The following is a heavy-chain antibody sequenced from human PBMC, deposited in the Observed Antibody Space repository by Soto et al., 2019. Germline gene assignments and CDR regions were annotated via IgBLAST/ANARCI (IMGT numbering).Heavy chain of an antibody. CDR1: GFTFSSYA. CDR2: ISGSGGST. CDR3: ARVGHYYDFWSGPLYMDV. J-gene: IGHJ6*03. V-gene: IGHV3-23*01. D-gene: IGHD3-3*01. Sequence: LRLSCAASGFTFSSYAMSWVRQAPGKGLEWVSAISGSGGSTYYADSVKGRFTISRDNSKNTLYLQMGSLRAEDMAVYYCARVGHYYDFWSGPLYMDVWGKGTTVTVSS.